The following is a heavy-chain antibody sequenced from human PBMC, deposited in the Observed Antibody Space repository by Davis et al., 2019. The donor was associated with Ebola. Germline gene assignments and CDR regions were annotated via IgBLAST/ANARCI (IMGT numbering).Heavy chain of an antibody. D-gene: IGHD3-10*01. V-gene: IGHV1-18*01. CDR1: GFTFTSYG. CDR3: ARNGVLWFRELSFNWFDP. CDR2: ISAYNGNT. J-gene: IGHJ5*02. Sequence: MPGGSLRLSCAASGFTFTSYGISWVRQAPGQGLEWMGWISAYNGNTNYAQKLQGRVTMTTDTSTSTAYMELRSLRSDDTAVYYCARNGVLWFRELSFNWFDPWGQGTLVTVSS.